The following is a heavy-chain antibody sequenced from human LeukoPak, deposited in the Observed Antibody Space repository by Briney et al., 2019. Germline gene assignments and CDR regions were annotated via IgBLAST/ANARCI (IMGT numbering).Heavy chain of an antibody. V-gene: IGHV1-69*13. CDR1: GGNFSSYD. D-gene: IGHD2-15*01. CDR3: ARGCSGGSCAGYYYYMDV. Sequence: SVKVSCKASGGNFSSYDISWVRQAPGQGLEWMGGIMPISGTANYAQKFQGRVTITADESTSTAYMELSSLRSEDTAVYYCARGCSGGSCAGYYYYMDVWGKGTTVTISS. J-gene: IGHJ6*03. CDR2: IMPISGTA.